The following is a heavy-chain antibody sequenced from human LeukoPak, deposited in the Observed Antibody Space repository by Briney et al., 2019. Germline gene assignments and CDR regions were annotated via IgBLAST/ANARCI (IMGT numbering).Heavy chain of an antibody. CDR1: GFTFSSYA. V-gene: IGHV3-30-3*01. CDR2: ISYDGSNK. CDR3: ARDLYSSSSQAFDI. D-gene: IGHD6-6*01. J-gene: IGHJ3*02. Sequence: GRSLRLSCAASGFTFSSYAMHWVRQAPGKGLEWVAVISYDGSNKYYADSVKGRFTISRDNSKNTLYLQMNSLRAEDTAVYYCARDLYSSSSQAFDIWGQGTMVTVSS.